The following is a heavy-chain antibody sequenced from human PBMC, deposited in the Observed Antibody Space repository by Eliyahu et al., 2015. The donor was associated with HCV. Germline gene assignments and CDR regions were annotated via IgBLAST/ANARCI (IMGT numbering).Heavy chain of an antibody. CDR3: VTWGDNGNS. D-gene: IGHD2-21*02. CDR2: INGVGNNI. CDR1: GFTFSNSW. Sequence: EVQLVESGGGLVXXGGSLXXXXXASGFTFSNSWXXWVRQAPGKGLEWVAHINGVGNNIYYVDSVKGRFSISRDNTKNSLYLQMNSLRVEDTAVYYCVTWGDNGNSWGQGTLATVSS. J-gene: IGHJ4*02. V-gene: IGHV3-7*01.